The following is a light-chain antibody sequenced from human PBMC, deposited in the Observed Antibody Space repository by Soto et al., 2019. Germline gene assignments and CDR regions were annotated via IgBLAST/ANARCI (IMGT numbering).Light chain of an antibody. CDR3: QHYNSYSEA. V-gene: IGKV1-5*03. CDR1: QTISSW. CDR2: KAS. J-gene: IGKJ1*01. Sequence: DIQMTQSPSTLSGSVGDRVTITCRASQTISSWLAWYQQKPGKAPKLLIYKASTLKSGVPSRFSGSGSGTEVTLTIISLQPDDFETYYCQHYNSYSEAFGQGTKVDIK.